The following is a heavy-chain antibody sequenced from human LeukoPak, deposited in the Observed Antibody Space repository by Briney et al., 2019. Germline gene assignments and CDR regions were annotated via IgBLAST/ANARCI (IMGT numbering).Heavy chain of an antibody. J-gene: IGHJ4*02. CDR2: INSDGSWT. CDR1: GNYW. D-gene: IGHD2/OR15-2a*01. V-gene: IGHV3-74*01. Sequence: GGSLRLSCAASGNYWMHWVRQVPGKGLVWVSHINSDGSWTSYADSVQGRFTISKDNAKNTVYLQMNSLRAEDTAVYYCVSFYETYWGRGTLVTVSS. CDR3: VSFYETY.